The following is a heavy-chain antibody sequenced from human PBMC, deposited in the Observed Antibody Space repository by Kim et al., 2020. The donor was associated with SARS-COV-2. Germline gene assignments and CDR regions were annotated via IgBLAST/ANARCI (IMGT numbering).Heavy chain of an antibody. D-gene: IGHD1-1*01. J-gene: IGHJ5*02. Sequence: SETLSLTCTVSGGSISSGGYYWSWIRQHPGKGLEWIGYIYYSGSTYYNPSLKSRVTISVDTSKNQFSLKLSSVTAADTAVYYCARSPRTPLLQLERRADWFDPWGQGTLVTVSS. CDR1: GGSISSGGYY. CDR3: ARSPRTPLLQLERRADWFDP. V-gene: IGHV4-31*03. CDR2: IYYSGST.